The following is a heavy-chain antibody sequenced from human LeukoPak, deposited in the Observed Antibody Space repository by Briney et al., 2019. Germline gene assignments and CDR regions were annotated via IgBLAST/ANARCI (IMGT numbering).Heavy chain of an antibody. CDR1: GFTFSNYW. J-gene: IGHJ4*02. Sequence: GGSLRLSCAASGFTFSNYWMHWVRQAPGKGLEWVSGIIPSGHTTYYADSVRGRFTISRDNSRNTLYLQMNSLRAEDTAVYYCAKDDRWLQFCCWGQGTLVTVSA. CDR2: IIPSGHTT. CDR3: AKDDRWLQFCC. D-gene: IGHD5-24*01. V-gene: IGHV3-23*01.